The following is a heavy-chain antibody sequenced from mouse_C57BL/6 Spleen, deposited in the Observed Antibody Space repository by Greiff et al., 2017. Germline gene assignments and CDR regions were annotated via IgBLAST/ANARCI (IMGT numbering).Heavy chain of an antibody. CDR1: GFTFSSYG. V-gene: IGHV5-6*01. D-gene: IGHD4-1*01. CDR3: ARHEGLGRTPFDY. J-gene: IGHJ2*01. Sequence: EVKLMESGGDLVKPGGSLKLSCAASGFTFSSYGMSWVRQTPDKRLEWVATISSGGSYTYYPDSVKGRFTISRDKAKHTLYLQMSSLKSEDTALYYCARHEGLGRTPFDYWGQGTTLTVSS. CDR2: ISSGGSYT.